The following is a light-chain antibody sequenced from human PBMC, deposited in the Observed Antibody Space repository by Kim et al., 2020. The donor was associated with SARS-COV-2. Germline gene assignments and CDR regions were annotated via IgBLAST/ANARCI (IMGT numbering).Light chain of an antibody. Sequence: VSPGQTASITCSGDTLGDKYACWYQQKPGQSPVLVIYQDSKRPSGIPERFSGSNSGNTATLTISGTQAMDEADYYCQAWDSSTAVFGGGTKLTVL. CDR2: QDS. CDR3: QAWDSSTAV. CDR1: TLGDKY. J-gene: IGLJ3*02. V-gene: IGLV3-1*01.